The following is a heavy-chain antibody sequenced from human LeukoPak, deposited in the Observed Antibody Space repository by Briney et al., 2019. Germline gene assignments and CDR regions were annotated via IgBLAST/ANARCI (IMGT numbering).Heavy chain of an antibody. CDR2: INHSGST. Sequence: SETLSLTCTVYGGSFSGYYWGWIRQPPGKGLEWIGEINHSGSTNYNPSLKSRVTISVDTSKNQFSLKLSSVTAADTAVYYCARSRYDSSGYDYWGQGTLVTVSS. V-gene: IGHV4-34*01. D-gene: IGHD3-22*01. CDR1: GGSFSGYY. CDR3: ARSRYDSSGYDY. J-gene: IGHJ4*02.